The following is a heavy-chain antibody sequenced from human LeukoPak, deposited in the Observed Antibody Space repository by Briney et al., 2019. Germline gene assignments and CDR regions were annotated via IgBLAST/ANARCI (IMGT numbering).Heavy chain of an antibody. V-gene: IGHV3-53*01. CDR3: TRDQMNY. CDR2: IFSNGDT. Sequence: GGSLRLSCTASEFTDSRNYMLWARQAPGKGLEWVSLIFSNGDTHYADSVKGRFTISRDTSKNTVSLQMNSLRVEDTAMYYCTRDQMNYWGQGTLVTASS. J-gene: IGHJ4*02. D-gene: IGHD5-24*01. CDR1: EFTDSRNY.